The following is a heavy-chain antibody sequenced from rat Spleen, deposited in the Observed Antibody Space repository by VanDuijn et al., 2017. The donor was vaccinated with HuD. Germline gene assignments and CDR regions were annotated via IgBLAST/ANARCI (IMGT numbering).Heavy chain of an antibody. CDR3: AKISGFPY. V-gene: IGHV5-20*01. J-gene: IGHJ3*01. Sequence: EVQLVESGGGLVQPGKSLKLSCAASGFTFSDYYMAWVRQAPTKGLEWVASISYDGGSTYYRDSVKGRFTISRDNAENTVYLQMNSLRSEDTATYYCAKISGFPYWGHGTLVTVSS. CDR2: ISYDGGST. CDR1: GFTFSDYY.